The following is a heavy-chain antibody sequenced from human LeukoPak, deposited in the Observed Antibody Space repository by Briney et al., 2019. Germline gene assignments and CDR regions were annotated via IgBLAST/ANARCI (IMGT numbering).Heavy chain of an antibody. CDR1: GGSISSSSYY. CDR2: IYYSGST. D-gene: IGHD3-9*01. V-gene: IGHV4-39*01. Sequence: SETLSLTCTVSGGSISSSSYYWGWIRQPPGKGLEWIGSIYYSGSTYYNPSLKSRVTISVDTSKNQFSLKLRYVTAADTAVYYCARRCLTGYPDGLDYWGQGTLVIVSS. J-gene: IGHJ4*02. CDR3: ARRCLTGYPDGLDY.